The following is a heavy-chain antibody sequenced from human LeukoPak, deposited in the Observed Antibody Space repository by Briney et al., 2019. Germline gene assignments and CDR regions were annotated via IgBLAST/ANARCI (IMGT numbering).Heavy chain of an antibody. CDR1: GGSFSNFF. V-gene: IGHV4-4*07. J-gene: IGHJ4*02. CDR2: IYTGGTS. D-gene: IGHD6-19*01. Sequence: SETLSLTCSVSGGSFSNFFWNWIRQPAGKGLEWIGRIYTGGTSNYNPSLKSRVTMSLDTSKNHFSLNLTSVTAADTAVYYCARETAVAGRGVDYWGQGTLVTVSS. CDR3: ARETAVAGRGVDY.